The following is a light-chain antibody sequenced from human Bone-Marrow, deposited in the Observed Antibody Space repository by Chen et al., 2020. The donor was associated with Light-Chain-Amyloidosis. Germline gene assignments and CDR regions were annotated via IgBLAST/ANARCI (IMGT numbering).Light chain of an antibody. V-gene: IGKV4-1*01. CDR3: QQYYSTPPLT. CDR2: WAS. J-gene: IGKJ4*01. Sequence: DIVMTQSPDSLAVSLGERATINCKSSQSVLYSSNNKNYLAWYQQKPGQPPKLLIYWASTRESGVPDRFSGSGSGTDFTLTISSLQAEDGAVYYCQQYYSTPPLTLGGGTKVEIK. CDR1: QSVLYSSNNKNY.